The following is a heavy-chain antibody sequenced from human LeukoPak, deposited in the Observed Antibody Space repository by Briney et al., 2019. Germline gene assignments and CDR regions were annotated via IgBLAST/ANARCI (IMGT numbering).Heavy chain of an antibody. CDR2: IGQDGSET. CDR3: ARGGGWYFDY. V-gene: IGHV3-7*03. D-gene: IGHD6-19*01. CDR1: GLTFSKYW. Sequence: PGGSLRLSRAASGLTFSKYWMNWVRQAPGKGLEGVASIGQDGSETYYVDSVKGRFTISRHNAKHSLYLQMNSQRVQDPLVSSFARGGGWYFDYWGQGALITASS. J-gene: IGHJ4*02.